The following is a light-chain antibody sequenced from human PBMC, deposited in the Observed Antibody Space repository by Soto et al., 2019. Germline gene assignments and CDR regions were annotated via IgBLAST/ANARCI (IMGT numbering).Light chain of an antibody. V-gene: IGKV1-39*01. J-gene: IGKJ1*01. CDR2: DAS. CDR1: QTISTY. Sequence: DIQMTQSPSSLSASVGDRVTITCRASQTISTYLNWYQQKPGKAPRLLIYDASSLLSGVPSRFSGSGSGTDFTLTISNLQPEDFASYYCLQDYTYPWTFGQGTKVDI. CDR3: LQDYTYPWT.